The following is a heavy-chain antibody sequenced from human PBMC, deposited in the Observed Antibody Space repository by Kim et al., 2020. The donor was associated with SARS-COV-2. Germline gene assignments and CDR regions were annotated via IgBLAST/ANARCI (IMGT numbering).Heavy chain of an antibody. CDR3: ARDYDPSYFDY. J-gene: IGHJ4*02. Sequence: KDYAQKLQGRVTMTRDTSISPAYMELSRLRSDDTAVYYCARDYDPSYFDYWGQGTLVTVSS. V-gene: IGHV1-2*02. CDR2: K. D-gene: IGHD5-12*01.